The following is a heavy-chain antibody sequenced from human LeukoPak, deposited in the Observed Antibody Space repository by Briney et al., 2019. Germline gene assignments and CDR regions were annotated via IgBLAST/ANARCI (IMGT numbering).Heavy chain of an antibody. CDR2: INHSGST. CDR1: GGSFSGYY. Sequence: SETLSLTCAVYGGSFSGYYWSWIRQPPGKGLEWIGEINHSGSTNYNPSLKSRVTISVDTSKNQFPLKLSSVTAADTAVYYCARGLPHVDYWGQGTLVTVSS. J-gene: IGHJ4*02. V-gene: IGHV4-34*01. CDR3: ARGLPHVDY.